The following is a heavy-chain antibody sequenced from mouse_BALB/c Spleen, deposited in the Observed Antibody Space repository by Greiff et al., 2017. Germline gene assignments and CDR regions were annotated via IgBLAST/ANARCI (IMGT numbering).Heavy chain of an antibody. CDR1: GYSFTGYY. V-gene: IGHV1-42*01. CDR2: INPYNGAT. D-gene: IGHD2-3*01. Sequence: VQLQQSGPELVKPGASVKISCKASGYSFTGYYMHWVKQSHVKSLEWIGRINPYNGATSYNQNFKDKASLTADTSSNTAYMQLRSLTSEDSEDSAVYYCARGYSYYFDYWGQGTTLTVSS. J-gene: IGHJ2*01. CDR3: ARGYSYYFDY.